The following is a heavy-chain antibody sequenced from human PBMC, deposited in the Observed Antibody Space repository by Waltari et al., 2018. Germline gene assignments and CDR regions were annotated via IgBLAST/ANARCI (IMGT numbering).Heavy chain of an antibody. CDR3: ARCRVRGWFDP. D-gene: IGHD3-16*01. V-gene: IGHV4-34*01. CDR2: INPNSGDT. CDR1: GGSFHGYH. Sequence: QVQLQQWGAGLLKPSETLSLTCTAHGGSFHGYHWSWVRQAPGKGLEWVGEINPNSGDTNFNPSLKSRVSMSVDTSNLQFYMKLSSVTAADTAVYYCARCRVRGWFDPWGQGTLVTVSS. J-gene: IGHJ5*02.